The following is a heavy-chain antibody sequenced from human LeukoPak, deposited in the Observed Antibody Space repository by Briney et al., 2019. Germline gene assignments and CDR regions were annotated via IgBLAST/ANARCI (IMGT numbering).Heavy chain of an antibody. CDR2: IYHSGST. J-gene: IGHJ5*02. V-gene: IGHV4-38-2*01. CDR3: SSHLFGVATNWFHP. D-gene: IGHD3-3*01. CDR1: GYSISSGYY. Sequence: SETLSFTCAVSGYSISSGYYWAWIRQPPGKGLEWIGSIYHSGSTYYNPSLKSRVTISVDTSKNQFSLKLSSVTAPDTAVYYRSSHLFGVATNWFHPWRQETLVSVSS.